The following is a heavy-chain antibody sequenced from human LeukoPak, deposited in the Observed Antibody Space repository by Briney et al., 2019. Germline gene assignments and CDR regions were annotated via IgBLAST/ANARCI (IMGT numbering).Heavy chain of an antibody. CDR3: GHRDYYDLIFDY. V-gene: IGHV2-5*01. Sequence: VSGPTLGKPTETLTLTCTFSGFSLNTPGVGVGLIRLPPGKALESLSLIYCHGDKRYSPSLKSRLIITEDTSNNQVVLALTNLGTVDTATYYCGHRDYYDLIFDYWGQGALVTVSS. CDR1: GFSLNTPGVG. D-gene: IGHD3-22*01. CDR2: IYCHGDK. J-gene: IGHJ4*02.